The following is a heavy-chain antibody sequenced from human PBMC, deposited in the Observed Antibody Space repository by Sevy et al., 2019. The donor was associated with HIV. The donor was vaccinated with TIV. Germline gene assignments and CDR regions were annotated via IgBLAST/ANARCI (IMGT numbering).Heavy chain of an antibody. J-gene: IGHJ4*02. CDR3: AKDLISGSYVGFFDY. CDR1: GFTFSSYA. D-gene: IGHD1-26*01. Sequence: GGSLRLSCAASGFTFSSYAMSWVRQAPGKGLEWVSAISGSGGSTYYADSVKGRSTISRDNSKNTLYLQMNSLRAEDTAVYYCAKDLISGSYVGFFDYWGQGTLVTVSS. V-gene: IGHV3-23*01. CDR2: ISGSGGST.